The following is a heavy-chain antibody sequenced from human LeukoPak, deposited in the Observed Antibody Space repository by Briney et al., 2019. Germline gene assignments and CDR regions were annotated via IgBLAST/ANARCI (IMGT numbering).Heavy chain of an antibody. CDR2: IHYTGNV. J-gene: IGHJ1*01. CDR3: ARGIRLFEVRGSTRLFQR. V-gene: IGHV4-59*01. CDR1: SGSISDYY. Sequence: SETLSLTCTVSSGSISDYYWSWLRQPLGKGLECIGYIHYTGNVNYNPSLRSRVTISVDTSKNQFSLRLTSVSAADTAVYYCARGIRLFEVRGSTRLFQRWGQGTLVTVSS. D-gene: IGHD3-10*01.